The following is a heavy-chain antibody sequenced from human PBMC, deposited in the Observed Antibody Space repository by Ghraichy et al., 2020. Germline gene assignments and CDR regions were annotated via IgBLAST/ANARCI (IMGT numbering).Heavy chain of an antibody. V-gene: IGHV3-9*01. CDR1: GFTFDDYA. D-gene: IGHD3-22*01. J-gene: IGHJ4*02. CDR3: AKGVYDSSGYWRYFDY. CDR2: ISWNSASI. Sequence: SLNISCAASGFTFDDYAMHWVRQSPGKGLEWVSGISWNSASIGYADSVKGRFTISRDSAKKSLYLQMNSLRAEDTALYYCAKGVYDSSGYWRYFDYWGQGTLVTVSS.